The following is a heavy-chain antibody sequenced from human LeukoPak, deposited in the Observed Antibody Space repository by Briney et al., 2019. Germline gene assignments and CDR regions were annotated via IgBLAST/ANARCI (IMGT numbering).Heavy chain of an antibody. D-gene: IGHD4-17*01. V-gene: IGHV1-24*01. Sequence: ASVKVSCKVTGYTLTELSMRWVRQAPGKGLEWMGGFDPEDGETIYAQKFQGRVTMTEDTSTDTAYMELSSLRSEDTAVYYCATDLDYGDYSRFDYWGQGTLVTVSS. CDR1: GYTLTELS. J-gene: IGHJ4*02. CDR2: FDPEDGET. CDR3: ATDLDYGDYSRFDY.